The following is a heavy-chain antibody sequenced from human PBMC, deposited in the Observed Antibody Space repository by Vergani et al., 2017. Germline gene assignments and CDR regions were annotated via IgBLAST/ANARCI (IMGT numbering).Heavy chain of an antibody. CDR2: IAGTTDDT. D-gene: IGHD6-19*01. CDR1: GFTFNKYA. Sequence: EVQLLESGGGLVQPGGSLRLSCAASGFTFNKYAMSWVRQAPGKGLEWVSSIAGTTDDTYYADSVKGRFTISRDKSKDTLYLKMDSLRAEDTAVYYCAKDGGGRGWPEIDDWGQGTLVTVSS. CDR3: AKDGGGRGWPEIDD. V-gene: IGHV3-23*01. J-gene: IGHJ4*02.